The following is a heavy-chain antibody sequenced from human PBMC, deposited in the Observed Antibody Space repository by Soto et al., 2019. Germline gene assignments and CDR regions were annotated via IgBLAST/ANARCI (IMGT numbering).Heavy chain of an antibody. D-gene: IGHD3-22*01. V-gene: IGHV1-2*02. CDR2: INPNSGGT. Sequence: ASVKVSCKASGYTFTGYHMHWVLQAPVQWLEGMGWINPNSGGTNYAQKFQGRVTMTRDTSISTAYMEVSRLRSDDTAVYYCARDRRFYDSGSYDIANDAFDVWGQGTMVTVSS. J-gene: IGHJ3*01. CDR3: ARDRRFYDSGSYDIANDAFDV. CDR1: GYTFTGYH.